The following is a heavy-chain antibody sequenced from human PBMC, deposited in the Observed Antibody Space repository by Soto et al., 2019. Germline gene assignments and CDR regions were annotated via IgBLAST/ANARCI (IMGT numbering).Heavy chain of an antibody. CDR2: INPNNGGT. CDR1: GYSFTGNS. Sequence: QVHLVQSGAEVKKPGASVRVSCKASGYSFTGNSMHWVRQAPGQGLEWMGWINPNNGGTNYAQRFRGWDTMTRDTSGSTAYMDLNRLKSDDTAVYYCASQRSGVVYGGQGTRVTVSS. V-gene: IGHV1-2*04. CDR3: ASQRSGVVY. J-gene: IGHJ4*02. D-gene: IGHD2-15*01.